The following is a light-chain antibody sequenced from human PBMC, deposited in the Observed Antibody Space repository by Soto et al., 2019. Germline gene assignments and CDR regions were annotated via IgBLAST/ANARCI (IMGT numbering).Light chain of an antibody. V-gene: IGKV3-20*01. CDR3: QKYGSSPLT. Sequence: EIVLTQSPGTLSLSPGERATLSCRASQSVSSSYLAWYQQKPGQAPRLLSYGASSRATGIPDRFSGSGSGTDFTLTISRLEPEDFAVYYWQKYGSSPLTFGGGTKVEIK. J-gene: IGKJ4*01. CDR2: GAS. CDR1: QSVSSSY.